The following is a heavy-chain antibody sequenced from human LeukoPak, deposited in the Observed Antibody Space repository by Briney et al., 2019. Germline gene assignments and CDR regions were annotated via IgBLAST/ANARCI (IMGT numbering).Heavy chain of an antibody. CDR3: AKTAGIAAAADFDY. J-gene: IGHJ4*02. V-gene: IGHV3-23*01. D-gene: IGHD6-13*01. CDR1: GFTFSNYG. Sequence: GGSLRLSCAASGFTFSNYGMSWVRQAPGKGLEWVSSISGSGDSTYYADSVKGRFTISRDNSKNTLYLQMNSLRAEGTAVYYCAKTAGIAAAADFDYWGQGTLVTVSS. CDR2: ISGSGDST.